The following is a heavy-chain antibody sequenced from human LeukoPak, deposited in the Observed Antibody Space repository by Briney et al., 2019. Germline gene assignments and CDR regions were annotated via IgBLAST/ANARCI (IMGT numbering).Heavy chain of an antibody. V-gene: IGHV4-39*07. CDR1: GGSITSSNYY. CDR2: IYYGGST. CDR3: ARRPSGYYYEDY. J-gene: IGHJ4*02. Sequence: SETLSLTCTVSGGSITSSNYYWGWIRQPPGKGLEWIGNIYYGGSTYYNPSLKSRVTISVDTSKNQFSLKLSSVTAADTAVYYCARRPSGYYYEDYWGQGTLVTVSS. D-gene: IGHD3-22*01.